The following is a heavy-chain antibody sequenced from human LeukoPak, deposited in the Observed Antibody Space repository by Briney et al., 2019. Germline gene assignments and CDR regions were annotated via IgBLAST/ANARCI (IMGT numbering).Heavy chain of an antibody. J-gene: IGHJ4*02. CDR3: ARDRILGYFDGTLFNY. D-gene: IGHD3-22*01. CDR1: GYTFINYG. V-gene: IGHV1-18*01. Sequence: ASVKVSCKASGYTFINYGIAWVRHAPGQGLERMGYINPSNGNTNCAQNLQGRLTLTTDTSTNTAYMELGGLRSGDTAVYYCARDRILGYFDGTLFNYWGQGTLVTVSS. CDR2: INPSNGNT.